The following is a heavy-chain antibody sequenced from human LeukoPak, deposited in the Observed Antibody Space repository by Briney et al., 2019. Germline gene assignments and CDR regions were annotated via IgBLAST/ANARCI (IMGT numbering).Heavy chain of an antibody. CDR1: GFTFSSFA. CDR2: IGHGGYDI. D-gene: IGHD2-21*01. V-gene: IGHV3-23*01. Sequence: PGGSLRLSCAASGFTFSSFAMAWVRQAPGRGLEWVAVIGHGGYDIHYADSVKGRFTISRDNSKNILYLQMSSLRVDDTAVYYCAKYCGGDCFRNFDSWGQGALVTVSS. CDR3: AKYCGGDCFRNFDS. J-gene: IGHJ4*02.